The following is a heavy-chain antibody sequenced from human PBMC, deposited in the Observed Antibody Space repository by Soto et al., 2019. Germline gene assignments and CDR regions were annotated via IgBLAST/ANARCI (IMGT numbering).Heavy chain of an antibody. J-gene: IGHJ4*02. CDR3: STGLGTYYSRFDY. CDR1: GFAFTNAW. D-gene: IGHD3-16*01. V-gene: IGHV3-15*07. CDR2: ITRTTDGGTT. Sequence: PGGSQRLSCAAAGFAFTNAWMNWVRQAPGKGLEWVGRITRTTDGGTTDYAAPVKGRFTISRDDSKNTLYLQMNSLKTEDAAVYFCSTGLGTYYSRFDYWGLGTLVTVSS.